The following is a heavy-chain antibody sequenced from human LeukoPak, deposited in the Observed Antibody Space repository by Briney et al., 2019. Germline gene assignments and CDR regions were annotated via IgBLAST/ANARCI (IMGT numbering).Heavy chain of an antibody. V-gene: IGHV1-46*01. Sequence: ASVKVSCKASGYTFTSYYMHWVRQAPGQGLEWMGIINPSGGSTSYAQKFQGRVTMTRDTSISTAYMELSRLRSDGTAVYYCARDHGAITMVRGVISEFDYWGQGTLVTVSS. J-gene: IGHJ4*02. D-gene: IGHD3-10*01. CDR1: GYTFTSYY. CDR2: INPSGGST. CDR3: ARDHGAITMVRGVISEFDY.